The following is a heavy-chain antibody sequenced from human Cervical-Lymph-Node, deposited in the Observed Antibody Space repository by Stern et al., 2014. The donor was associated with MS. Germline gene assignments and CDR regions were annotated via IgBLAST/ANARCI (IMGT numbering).Heavy chain of an antibody. CDR2: ILRPIGTA. Sequence: VQLVESGAVVKKPGSAVRVSCKAYGGVSGLRQAPGQGLEHMGGILRPIGTAHHAQSFQGRLTITRATLRNTTYLEQHNLRTDDTAVYYCARGTGDNWFDPWGQGTLVSVSS. V-gene: IGHV1-69*06. CDR1: GGV. D-gene: IGHD3-10*01. J-gene: IGHJ5*02. CDR3: ARGTGDNWFDP.